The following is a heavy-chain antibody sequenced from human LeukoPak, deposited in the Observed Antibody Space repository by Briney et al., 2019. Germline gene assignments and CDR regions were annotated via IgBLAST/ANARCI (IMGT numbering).Heavy chain of an antibody. V-gene: IGHV3-7*02. CDR3: ARGYSDSSGYPDF. CDR1: GFTCSNFW. Sequence: PGGSLRLYCAASGFTCSNFWMSWVRQAPEKGLEWVAEIKEDGSEEYYVDSVKGRFTISRDNAKNSLYLQMNSLRAEDTAVYYCARGYSDSSGYPDFWGQGTLVTVSS. J-gene: IGHJ4*02. D-gene: IGHD3-22*01. CDR2: IKEDGSEE.